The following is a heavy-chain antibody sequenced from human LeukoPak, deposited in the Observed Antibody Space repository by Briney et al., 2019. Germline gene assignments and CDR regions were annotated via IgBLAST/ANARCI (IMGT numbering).Heavy chain of an antibody. CDR1: GDSIASSDYH. D-gene: IGHD2-2*01. V-gene: IGHV4-39*01. J-gene: IGHJ4*02. CDR3: ARVPQRVTSIPDLDY. CDR2: FYYSGST. Sequence: SETLSLTCTVSGDSIASSDYHWGWVRQPPGKGLEWIGSFYYSGSTNYNPSLESRVTVSVATSKNQLSLELSSVTAADTAVYYCARVPQRVTSIPDLDYWGQGTLVTVSS.